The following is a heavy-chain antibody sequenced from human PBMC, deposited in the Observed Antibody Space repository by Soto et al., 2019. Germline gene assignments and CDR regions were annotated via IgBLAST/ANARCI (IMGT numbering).Heavy chain of an antibody. Sequence: QVQLVQSGAEVKKPGSSVKVSCKASGGTFSSYAISWVRQAPGQGLEWMGGIIPIFGTANYAQKFQGRVTITADEPTSTAYMELSSLRAEDTAVYSCAGPPELTRIYYYYGMDVWGQGTTVTVSS. V-gene: IGHV1-69*12. CDR1: GGTFSSYA. CDR2: IIPIFGTA. CDR3: AGPPELTRIYYYYGMDV. D-gene: IGHD1-7*01. J-gene: IGHJ6*02.